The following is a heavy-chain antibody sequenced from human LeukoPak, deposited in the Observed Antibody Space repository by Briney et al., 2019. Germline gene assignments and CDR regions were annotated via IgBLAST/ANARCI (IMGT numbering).Heavy chain of an antibody. CDR1: GDSVYSDGAA. J-gene: IGHJ4*02. D-gene: IGHD5-12*01. Sequence: SQTLSLTCAISGDSVYSDGAAWNWIRQSPSRGLEWLGRTYYRSRWHNDYAVSVKSRITINPDTSKNQFSLHLSSVTPEDTAVYYCARDSGSGDDFLDSWGQGTLVTVSS. CDR2: TYYRSRWHN. V-gene: IGHV6-1*01. CDR3: ARDSGSGDDFLDS.